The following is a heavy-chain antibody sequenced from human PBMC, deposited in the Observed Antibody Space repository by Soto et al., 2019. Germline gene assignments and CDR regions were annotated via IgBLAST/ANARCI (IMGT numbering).Heavy chain of an antibody. CDR2: ISGSGGST. D-gene: IGHD6-13*01. Sequence: EVQLLESGGGLVQPGGSLRLSCAATGFTYSSYAMSGVRKAPGKGLEWVSAISGSGGSTYYADSVKGRFTISRENSKNTLYLQMNSLRAEDTAVYYCAKEGQQLGGGYFDYWGQGTLVTVSS. V-gene: IGHV3-23*01. CDR1: GFTYSSYA. CDR3: AKEGQQLGGGYFDY. J-gene: IGHJ4*02.